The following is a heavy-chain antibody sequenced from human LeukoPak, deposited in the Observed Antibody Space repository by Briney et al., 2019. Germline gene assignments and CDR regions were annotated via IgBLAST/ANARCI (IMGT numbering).Heavy chain of an antibody. D-gene: IGHD2-8*02. CDR3: ARAYPTGGSRYPAFDY. CDR1: GGSISSYY. Sequence: SETLSLTCTVSGGSISSYYWSWIRQPPGKGLEWIGYIYYSGSTNYNPSLKSRVTISVDTSKNQFSLKLSSVTAADTAVYYCARAYPTGGSRYPAFDYWGQGTLVTVSS. J-gene: IGHJ4*02. V-gene: IGHV4-59*01. CDR2: IYYSGST.